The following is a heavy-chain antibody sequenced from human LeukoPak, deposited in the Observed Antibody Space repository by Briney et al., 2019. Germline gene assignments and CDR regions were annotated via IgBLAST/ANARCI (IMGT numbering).Heavy chain of an antibody. CDR3: ARHEVLRKYSSSSRSWFDP. CDR2: IYYSGST. Sequence: SETLSLTCTVSGGSISSSSYYWGWIRQPPGKGLEWIGSIYYSGSTYYNPSLKSRVTISVDTSKNQFSLKLSSVTAADTAVYYCARHEVLRKYSSSSRSWFDPWGQGTLVTVSS. CDR1: GGSISSSSYY. J-gene: IGHJ5*02. V-gene: IGHV4-39*01. D-gene: IGHD6-6*01.